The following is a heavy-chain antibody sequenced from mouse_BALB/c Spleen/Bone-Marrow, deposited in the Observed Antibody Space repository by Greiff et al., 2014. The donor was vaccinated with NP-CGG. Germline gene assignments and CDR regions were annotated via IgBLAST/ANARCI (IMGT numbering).Heavy chain of an antibody. J-gene: IGHJ1*01. Sequence: DVQLQESGPELVKPGASVKISCKASGYSFTGYYMHWVKQSHGNSLDWIGYIYPYNGVSSYNQKFKGKATLTVDKSSSTAYMELRSLTSDDSAVCYCESRGEYFDVWGAGTPVTVSS. CDR1: GYSFTGYY. CDR2: IYPYNGVS. V-gene: IGHV1-31*01. CDR3: ESRGEYFDV.